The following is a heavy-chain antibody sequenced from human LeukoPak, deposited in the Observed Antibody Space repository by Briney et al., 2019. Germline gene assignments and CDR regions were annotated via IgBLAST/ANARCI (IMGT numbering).Heavy chain of an antibody. CDR2: INQSGST. V-gene: IGHV4-34*01. J-gene: IGHJ4*02. CDR3: ARDHPPRIAAAGRSFDY. D-gene: IGHD6-13*01. CDR1: GGSFVGYY. Sequence: PSATLSLTGAVYGGSFVGYYWSWLRQPPGKGLEWSGEINQSGSTNYNPSLKRRGTISVDTYKNQFSLKLSSVTAAETAVYYCARDHPPRIAAAGRSFDYWGQGTLVTVSS.